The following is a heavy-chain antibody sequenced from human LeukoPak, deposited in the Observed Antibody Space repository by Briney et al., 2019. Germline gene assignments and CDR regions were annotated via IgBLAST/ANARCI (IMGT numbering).Heavy chain of an antibody. V-gene: IGHV4-61*02. Sequence: SETLSLTCTVSGGSISSGSYYWSWIRQPAGKGLEWIGRIYTSGSTNYNPSLKSRVTISVDTSKNQLSLKLSSVTAADTAVYYCARVTAAAISYFDYWGQGTLVTVSS. CDR3: ARVTAAAISYFDY. CDR2: IYTSGST. J-gene: IGHJ4*02. CDR1: GGSISSGSYY. D-gene: IGHD2-2*01.